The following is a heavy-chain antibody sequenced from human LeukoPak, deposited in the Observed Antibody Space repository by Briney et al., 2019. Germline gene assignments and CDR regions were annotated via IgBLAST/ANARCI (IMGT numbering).Heavy chain of an antibody. V-gene: IGHV3-30*18. CDR3: AKDLENYYDSSGYVDY. CDR1: GFTFDDYG. D-gene: IGHD3-22*01. CDR2: ISDDGSNK. Sequence: GGSLRLSCAASGFTFDDYGMSWVRQAPGRGLEWVAAISDDGSNKYYADSVKGRFTISRDNSKNTVYLQMNSLRAEDTAVYYCAKDLENYYDSSGYVDYWGQGTLVTVSS. J-gene: IGHJ4*02.